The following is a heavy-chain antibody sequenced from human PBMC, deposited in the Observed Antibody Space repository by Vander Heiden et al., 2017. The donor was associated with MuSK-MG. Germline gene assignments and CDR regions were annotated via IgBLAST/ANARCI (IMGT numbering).Heavy chain of an antibody. CDR2: MSSSSSTI. J-gene: IGHJ4*02. V-gene: IGHV3-48*02. Sequence: EVQLVESGGGLVQRGGSLRLCCAASGSTFSSYSMNWVRQAPGKGLEWVSYMSSSSSTIYYADSVKGRFTISRDNAKNSLYLQMSSLTDEDTAFYYCARDPQRRDGYNFDYWGQGTLVTVSS. CDR1: GSTFSSYS. D-gene: IGHD5-12*01. CDR3: ARDPQRRDGYNFDY.